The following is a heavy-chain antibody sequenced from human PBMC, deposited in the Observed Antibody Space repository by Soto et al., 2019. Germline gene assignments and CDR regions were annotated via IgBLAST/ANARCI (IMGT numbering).Heavy chain of an antibody. Sequence: ASVKVSCKASGYTFTSYDINWVRQATGQGLEWMGWMNPNSGNTGYAQKFQGRVTMTRNTSISTAYMELSSLRSEDTAVYYCARGRTLERVRFLECLLYYFAYWGQGTLVTAPQ. V-gene: IGHV1-8*01. CDR1: GYTFTSYD. J-gene: IGHJ4*02. CDR3: ARGRTLERVRFLECLLYYFAY. D-gene: IGHD3-3*01. CDR2: MNPNSGNT.